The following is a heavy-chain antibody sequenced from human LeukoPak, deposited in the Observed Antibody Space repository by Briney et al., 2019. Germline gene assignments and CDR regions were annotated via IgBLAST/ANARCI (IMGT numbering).Heavy chain of an antibody. D-gene: IGHD6-19*01. J-gene: IGHJ4*02. Sequence: PSETLSLTCTVSGGSISSYYWTWIRQLPGKGLEWIGYIYYTGATSYNPSLKSRVTISVDTSKKQFSLKLTSVTAADTAVYYCARYGGSGWVIDNWGQGTLVTVSS. CDR2: IYYTGAT. V-gene: IGHV4-59*08. CDR1: GGSISSYY. CDR3: ARYGGSGWVIDN.